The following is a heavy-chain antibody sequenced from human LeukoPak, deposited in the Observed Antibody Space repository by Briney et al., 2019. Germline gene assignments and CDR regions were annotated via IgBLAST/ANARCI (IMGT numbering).Heavy chain of an antibody. D-gene: IGHD6-19*01. J-gene: IGHJ4*02. CDR1: GFTFDDYA. CDR3: AKDEARYSSGIKN. Sequence: GGSLRLSCAASGFTFDDYAMHWVRQAPGKGLEWVSGISWNSGSIGYADSVKGRFTISRDNAKNSLYLQMNSLRAEDTALYYCAKDEARYSSGIKNWGQGTLVTVSS. V-gene: IGHV3-9*01. CDR2: ISWNSGSI.